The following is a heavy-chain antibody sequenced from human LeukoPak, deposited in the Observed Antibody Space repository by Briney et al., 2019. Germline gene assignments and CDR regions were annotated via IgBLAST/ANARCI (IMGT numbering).Heavy chain of an antibody. CDR3: AKPRTTAARTDY. V-gene: IGHV3-30*02. CDR2: IRYDGSNK. D-gene: IGHD6-6*01. J-gene: IGHJ4*02. Sequence: GGSLRLSCAASGFTFSGYGVHWVRQAPGKGLEWVAFIRYDGSNKYYADSVKGRFTISRDNSKNTLYLQMNSLRAEDTAVYYCAKPRTTAARTDYWGQGTLVTVSS. CDR1: GFTFSGYG.